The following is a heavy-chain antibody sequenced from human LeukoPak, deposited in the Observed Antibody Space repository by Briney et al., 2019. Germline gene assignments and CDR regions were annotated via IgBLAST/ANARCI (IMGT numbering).Heavy chain of an antibody. Sequence: ASVKVSCKASGYILSDYYVHWIRQAPGQGLEWVGWIDPNSGGTHHAPNFQGRATMTRDSAISTVYLDLRRLTSDDTAIYYCARSRRPFYYYGMHVWGLGTSVTVSS. CDR1: GYILSDYY. CDR2: IDPNSGGT. V-gene: IGHV1-2*02. CDR3: ARSRRPFYYYGMHV. J-gene: IGHJ6*02.